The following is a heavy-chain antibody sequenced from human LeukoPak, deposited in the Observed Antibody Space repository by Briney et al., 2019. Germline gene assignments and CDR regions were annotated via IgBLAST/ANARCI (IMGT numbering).Heavy chain of an antibody. D-gene: IGHD6-6*01. Sequence: GGSLRLSCAASGFTFSNHAMSWVRQAPGKGLEWVSVICDSGGSTYYADSVKGRFTISRDTSKNTLYLQMNSLRPDDTAVYHCAKGGASSPYTYIDDWGKGTTVIVSS. CDR1: GFTFSNHA. J-gene: IGHJ6*04. CDR3: AKGGASSPYTYIDD. CDR2: ICDSGGST. V-gene: IGHV3-23*01.